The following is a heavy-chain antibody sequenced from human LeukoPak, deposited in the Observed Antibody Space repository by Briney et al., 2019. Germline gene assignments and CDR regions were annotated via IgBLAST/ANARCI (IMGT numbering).Heavy chain of an antibody. D-gene: IGHD4-11*01. CDR3: ARLLRYSNYFDS. CDR2: IYTSGSA. CDR1: GGSMSTYY. Sequence: SETLSLTCTVSGGSMSTYYWSWIRQPPGRGLEWIGHIYTSGSANYNPSLKSRVTMSVDTSKNQFSLKLTSVTAADTAVYYCARLLRYSNYFDSWGQGTLVTVSS. J-gene: IGHJ4*02. V-gene: IGHV4-4*09.